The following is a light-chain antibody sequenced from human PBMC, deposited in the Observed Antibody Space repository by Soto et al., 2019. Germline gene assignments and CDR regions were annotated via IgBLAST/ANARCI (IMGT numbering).Light chain of an antibody. CDR3: LQYGDSPRT. CDR2: GVS. J-gene: IGKJ1*01. Sequence: EIVLTQPPGTLSLSPGERATLSCRASQSVTSNYFAWFQQKPGQAPRLLIFGVSDRAPGIPDRFSASGSGTDFTLTISRLEPEDFAVYYCLQYGDSPRTFGQGTKVDIK. CDR1: QSVTSNY. V-gene: IGKV3-20*01.